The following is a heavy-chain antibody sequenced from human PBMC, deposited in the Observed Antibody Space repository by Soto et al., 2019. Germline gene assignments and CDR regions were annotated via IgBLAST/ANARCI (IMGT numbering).Heavy chain of an antibody. V-gene: IGHV3-33*06. D-gene: IGHD3-3*01. CDR3: AKDMYYDFWSGYYFFDY. CDR2: IWYDGSNK. J-gene: IGHJ4*02. Sequence: GGSLRLSCAASGFTFSSYGMHWVRQAPGKGLEWVAVIWYDGSNKYYADSVKGRFTISRDNSKNTLYLQMNSLRAEDTAVYYCAKDMYYDFWSGYYFFDYWGQGTLVTVSS. CDR1: GFTFSSYG.